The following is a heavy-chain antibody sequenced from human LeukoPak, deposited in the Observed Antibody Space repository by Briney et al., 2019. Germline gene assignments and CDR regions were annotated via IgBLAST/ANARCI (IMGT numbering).Heavy chain of an antibody. CDR1: GFTFGSYG. J-gene: IGHJ4*02. Sequence: GGSLRLSCAASGFTFGSYGMSWVRQAPGKGLEWVSFITPNADRTSYADSVEGRFTISRDNPRNTLYMQMNSLRDEDTAVYYCAKWSLGSWYYFDYWGQGTLVTVSS. CDR3: AKWSLGSWYYFDY. V-gene: IGHV3-23*01. D-gene: IGHD6-13*01. CDR2: ITPNADRT.